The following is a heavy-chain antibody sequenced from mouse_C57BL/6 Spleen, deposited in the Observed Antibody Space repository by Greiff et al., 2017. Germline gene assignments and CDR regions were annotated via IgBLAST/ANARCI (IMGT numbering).Heavy chain of an antibody. V-gene: IGHV3-6*01. Sequence: EVKLMESGPGLVKPSQSLSLTCSVTGYSITSGYYWNWIRQFPGNKLEWMGYISYDGSNNYNPSLKNRISITRDTSKNQFCLKLNSVTTEDTATYYCARDNGYDGDYFDYWGQGTTLTVSS. J-gene: IGHJ2*01. D-gene: IGHD2-2*01. CDR3: ARDNGYDGDYFDY. CDR1: GYSITSGYY. CDR2: ISYDGSN.